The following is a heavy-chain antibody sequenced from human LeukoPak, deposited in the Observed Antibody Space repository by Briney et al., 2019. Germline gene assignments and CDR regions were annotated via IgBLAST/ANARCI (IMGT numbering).Heavy chain of an antibody. CDR2: INPNSGGT. CDR3: ARGHGRTWYDEIDI. CDR1: GYTFTGYY. J-gene: IGHJ3*02. Sequence: GASVKVSCKASGYTFTGYYMHWVRQAPGQGLEWMGWINPNSGGTNYAQKFQGRVTMTRETSISTSYMEMSTVRSDDTALYFCARGHGRTWYDEIDIWGQGTVVTVSS. V-gene: IGHV1-2*02. D-gene: IGHD2-15*01.